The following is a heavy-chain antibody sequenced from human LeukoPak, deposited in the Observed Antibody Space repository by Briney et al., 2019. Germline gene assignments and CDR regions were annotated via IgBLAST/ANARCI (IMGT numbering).Heavy chain of an antibody. V-gene: IGHV5-51*01. CDR3: VRLSRGGKGTCNYFFDY. J-gene: IGHJ4*02. Sequence: GESLKISCKGSGYMFSNYWIAWVRQMPGTGLEYMGIIFPGDSETTYSPSLQGQVTISVDKSFSTAYLQWSSLKDSDTAVYYCVRLSRGGKGTCNYFFDYWGQGTLVTVSS. D-gene: IGHD4-23*01. CDR1: GYMFSNYW. CDR2: IFPGDSET.